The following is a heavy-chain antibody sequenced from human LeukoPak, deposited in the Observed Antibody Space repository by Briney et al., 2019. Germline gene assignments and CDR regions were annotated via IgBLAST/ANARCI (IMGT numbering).Heavy chain of an antibody. Sequence: SETLSLTCTVSGGSISSSSAYRGWIRQPSGKGLEWIGSIYYSKNTYYNPSLKSRVTISADTSKNQFSLTLGSVSATDTAVYYCVSPRGFSYGYFDYWGQGTLVTVSS. CDR1: GGSISSSSAY. J-gene: IGHJ4*02. D-gene: IGHD5-18*01. V-gene: IGHV4-39*01. CDR3: VSPRGFSYGYFDY. CDR2: IYYSKNT.